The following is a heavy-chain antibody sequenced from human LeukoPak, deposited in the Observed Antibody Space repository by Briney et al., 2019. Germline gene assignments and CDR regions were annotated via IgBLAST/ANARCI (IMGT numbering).Heavy chain of an antibody. V-gene: IGHV3-23*01. D-gene: IGHD3-10*01. CDR3: ARDSVAEDSFNI. CDR2: ISGSGGST. CDR1: GFTFGTYA. J-gene: IGHJ3*02. Sequence: GGSLRLSCAASGFTFGTYAMSWVRQAPGKGLEWVSAISGSGGSTFYADSVKGRFTIARDNSKNTLYLQMNSLRAEDTAVYYCARDSVAEDSFNIWGQGTMVTVSS.